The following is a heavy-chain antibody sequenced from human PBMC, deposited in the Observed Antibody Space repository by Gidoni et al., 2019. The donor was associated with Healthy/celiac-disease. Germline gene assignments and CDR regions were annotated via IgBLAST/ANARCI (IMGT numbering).Heavy chain of an antibody. CDR1: GYTFTSYG. J-gene: IGHJ6*02. Sequence: QVQLVQSGAEVKKPGASVKVSCKASGYTFTSYGISWVRQAPGQGLEWLGWISAYNGNTNYAQKRQGRVTMTTDTSTSTAYMELRSLRSDDTAVYYCATSTYCSSTSCYRHHLYYGMDVWGQGTTVTVSS. CDR2: ISAYNGNT. V-gene: IGHV1-18*01. CDR3: ATSTYCSSTSCYRHHLYYGMDV. D-gene: IGHD2-2*02.